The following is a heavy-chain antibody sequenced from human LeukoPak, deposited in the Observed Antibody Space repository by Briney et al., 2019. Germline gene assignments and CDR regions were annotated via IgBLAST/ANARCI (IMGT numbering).Heavy chain of an antibody. CDR2: IYYRGST. D-gene: IGHD3-3*01. Sequence: SETLSLTCTVSGGTVSSGGYHWSWIRQPPGKGLEWIGYIYYRGSTDSNPSLKSRVTISVDTSKNQFSLKLSSVTAADTAVYYCARLFWSGFVYFDYWGQGTLVTVSS. CDR1: GGTVSSGGYH. V-gene: IGHV4-61*08. CDR3: ARLFWSGFVYFDY. J-gene: IGHJ4*02.